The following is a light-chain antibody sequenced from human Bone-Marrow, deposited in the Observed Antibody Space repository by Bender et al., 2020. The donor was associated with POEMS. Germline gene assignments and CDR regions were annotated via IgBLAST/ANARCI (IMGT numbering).Light chain of an antibody. V-gene: IGLV3-1*01. J-gene: IGLJ3*02. CDR2: QHS. CDR3: QTWDNSVAV. Sequence: SYGVTQPPSVSVSPGQSATITCSGDKLGEKSIAWYQQTPGQSPVLVIYQHSRRPSEISERFSGSKSGNTATLTISGTQTVDEADYYCQTWDNSVAVFGGGTKLTVL. CDR1: KLGEKS.